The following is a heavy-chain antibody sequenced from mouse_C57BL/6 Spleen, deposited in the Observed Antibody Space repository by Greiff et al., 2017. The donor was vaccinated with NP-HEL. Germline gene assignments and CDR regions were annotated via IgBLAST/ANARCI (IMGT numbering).Heavy chain of an antibody. V-gene: IGHV5-17*01. CDR2: ISSGSSTI. CDR3: ARMGPIDY. CDR1: GFTFSDYG. J-gene: IGHJ2*01. Sequence: EVKLMESGGGLVKPGGSLKLSCAASGFTFSDYGMHWVRQAPEKGLEWVAYISSGSSTIYYAGTVKGRFPISRDNAKNTLFLQMTSLRSEDTAMYYCARMGPIDYWGQGTTLTVSS.